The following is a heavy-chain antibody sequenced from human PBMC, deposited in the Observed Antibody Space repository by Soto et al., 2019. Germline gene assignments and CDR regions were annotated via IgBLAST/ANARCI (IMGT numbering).Heavy chain of an antibody. D-gene: IGHD6-19*01. CDR1: GFSLSTSGMC. Sequence: GSGPTLVNPTQTLTLTCTFSGFSLSTSGMCVSWIRQPPGKALEWLALIDWDDDKYYSTSLKTRLTISKDTSKNQVVLTMTNMDPVDTATYYCARSTHSSGLYNWFDPWGQGTLVTVSS. V-gene: IGHV2-70*01. CDR3: ARSTHSSGLYNWFDP. J-gene: IGHJ5*02. CDR2: IDWDDDK.